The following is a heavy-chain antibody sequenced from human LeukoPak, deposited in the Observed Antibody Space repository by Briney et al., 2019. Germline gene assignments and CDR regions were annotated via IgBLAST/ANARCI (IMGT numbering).Heavy chain of an antibody. CDR2: ISYDGSNK. Sequence: GRSLRLSCAASGFTFSSYGMHWVRQAPGKGLEWVAVISYDGSNKYYADSVKGRFTISRDNSKNTLYLQMNSLRAEDTAVYYCARLTAMVPAGDLDYWGQGTLVTVSS. V-gene: IGHV3-30*03. J-gene: IGHJ4*02. CDR3: ARLTAMVPAGDLDY. D-gene: IGHD5-18*01. CDR1: GFTFSSYG.